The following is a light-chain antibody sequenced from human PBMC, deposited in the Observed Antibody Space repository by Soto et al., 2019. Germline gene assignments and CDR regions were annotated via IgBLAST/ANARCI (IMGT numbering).Light chain of an antibody. CDR3: QQYNIYWT. CDR1: QSISSW. V-gene: IGKV1-5*01. CDR2: DVS. Sequence: DIQMTQSPSTLSASVGDGVTITCRASQSISSWLAWYQQKPGKAPKLLIYDVSSLESGVPSRFSGSGSGTEFTLTISSLQPDDFATYYCQQYNIYWTFGQGTKVDIK. J-gene: IGKJ1*01.